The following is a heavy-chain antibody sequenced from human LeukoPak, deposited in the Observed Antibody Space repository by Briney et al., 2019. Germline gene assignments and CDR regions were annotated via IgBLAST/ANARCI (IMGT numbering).Heavy chain of an antibody. CDR1: GFTFSSYE. CDR2: ISSSGSTI. Sequence: GVSLRLSCAASGFTFSSYEMNWVRQTPGKGLEWVSYISSSGSTIYYADSVKGRFTISRDNAKNSLYLQMNSLRAEDTAVYYCARVGAAADLYYFDYWGQGTLVTVSS. J-gene: IGHJ4*02. D-gene: IGHD6-13*01. CDR3: ARVGAAADLYYFDY. V-gene: IGHV3-48*03.